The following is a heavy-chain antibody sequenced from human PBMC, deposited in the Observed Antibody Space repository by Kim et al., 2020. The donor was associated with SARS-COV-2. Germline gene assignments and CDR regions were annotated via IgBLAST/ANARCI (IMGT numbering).Heavy chain of an antibody. Sequence: SETLSLTCTVSSYSISSGVYYWSWIRQHPGKGLEWIGHIYYSGSTYYNPSLKSRITISVDTSKNQFSLRLSSVTAADTAVYYCARGLRHCSDTSCYPMVDYWGQGTLVTVSS. J-gene: IGHJ4*02. CDR3: ARGLRHCSDTSCYPMVDY. CDR2: IYYSGST. CDR1: SYSISSGVYY. D-gene: IGHD2-2*01. V-gene: IGHV4-31*03.